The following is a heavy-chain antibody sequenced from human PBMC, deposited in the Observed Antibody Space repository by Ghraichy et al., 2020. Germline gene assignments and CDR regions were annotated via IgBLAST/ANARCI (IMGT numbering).Heavy chain of an antibody. D-gene: IGHD3-10*01. J-gene: IGHJ5*02. CDR1: GYSISSGFY. Sequence: SETLSLTCTVSGYSISSGFYWGWIRQPPGKGLEWIGSIYYSGSTYYNPSLRSRVTISIDTSKNQFSLKLSSVTAADTAVCYGARDLSSYYSGSGRGWFDPWGQGTLVTVSS. CDR2: IYYSGST. CDR3: ARDLSSYYSGSGRGWFDP. V-gene: IGHV4-38-2*02.